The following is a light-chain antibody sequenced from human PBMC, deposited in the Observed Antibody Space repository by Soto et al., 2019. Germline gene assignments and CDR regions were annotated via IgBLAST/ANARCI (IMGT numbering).Light chain of an antibody. CDR2: GAS. J-gene: IGKJ2*01. CDR3: QQYAYWPYT. V-gene: IGKV3-15*01. CDR1: QSVSNK. Sequence: ETVVTQSPGTLYVSPGERATLSCRASQSVSNKLAWYQQKPGQAPRLLIYGASTRATGLPARFSGSGSGSEFTLTISSLQSEDFAVYYCQQYAYWPYTFGQGTKLGIK.